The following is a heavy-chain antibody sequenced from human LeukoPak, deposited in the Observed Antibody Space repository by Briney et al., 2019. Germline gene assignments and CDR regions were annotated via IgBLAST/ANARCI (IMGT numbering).Heavy chain of an antibody. Sequence: GSLRLSCAASGFTFSSYSMNWVRQPPGKGLEWIGYIYYSGSTNYNPSLKSRVTISVDTSKNQFSLKLSSVTAADTAVYYCARGGDGYKDWGQGTLVTVS. V-gene: IGHV4-59*01. CDR3: ARGGDGYKD. CDR1: GFTFSSYS. J-gene: IGHJ4*02. CDR2: IYYSGST. D-gene: IGHD5-24*01.